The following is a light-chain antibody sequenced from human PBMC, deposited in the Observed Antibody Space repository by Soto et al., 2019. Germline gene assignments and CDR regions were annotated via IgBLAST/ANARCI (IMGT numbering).Light chain of an antibody. Sequence: DIKMTQSPSSLSASVGERVTITRRASQGISNDLSWYPPTPGKAPKCXIYAASSLPSGVPSRFVCSAAGSECTRAISGLQPEDVYTDCCLQANSSTLTFCGGTKVDI. J-gene: IGKJ4*01. V-gene: IGKV1-17*01. CDR1: QGISND. CDR3: LQANSSTLT. CDR2: AAS.